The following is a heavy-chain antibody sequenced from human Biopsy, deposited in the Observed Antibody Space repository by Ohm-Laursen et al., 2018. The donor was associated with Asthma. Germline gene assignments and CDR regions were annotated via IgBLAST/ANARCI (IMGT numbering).Heavy chain of an antibody. V-gene: IGHV3-33*01. CDR3: GRERSYMVDY. D-gene: IGHD3-10*01. CDR2: IWFDGSNK. CDR1: GFTFGSYG. Sequence: SLRLSCSASGFTFGSYGLHWVRQTPGKGLEWVADIWFDGSNKHYADSVKGRFTISRDNSKNTLYLQMNSLRAEDTALYYCGRERSYMVDYWGQGTLVIVSS. J-gene: IGHJ4*02.